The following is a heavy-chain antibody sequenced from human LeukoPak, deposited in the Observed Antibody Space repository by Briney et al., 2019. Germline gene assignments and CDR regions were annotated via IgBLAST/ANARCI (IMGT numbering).Heavy chain of an antibody. CDR1: GYSFTTYD. CDR2: ISFYSGKE. D-gene: IGHD6-19*01. J-gene: IGHJ4*02. V-gene: IGHV1-18*01. CDR3: ARHQAHAVAGMGY. Sequence: WASLKVSCKASGYSFTTYDINWVRQAPGQGLEWMGWISFYSGKEKYAEKFQGRVTMTTDTSTNTAYMELRTLRSDDTAVYYCARHQAHAVAGMGYWGQGTLVIVSS.